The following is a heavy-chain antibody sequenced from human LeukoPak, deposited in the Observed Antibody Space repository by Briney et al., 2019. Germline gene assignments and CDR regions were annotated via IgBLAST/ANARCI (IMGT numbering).Heavy chain of an antibody. CDR3: AREEGSGDSRGYYKTFDY. CDR2: ISSSSSTI. V-gene: IGHV3-48*01. CDR1: GFTFSNHP. J-gene: IGHJ4*02. Sequence: PGGSLRLSCAASGFTFSNHPMNWIRQAPGKGLEWISYISSSSSTIYDADSVKARFTISRDNAKSSLYLQMNSLRAEDTAVYYCAREEGSGDSRGYYKTFDYWGQGTLVTVSS. D-gene: IGHD3-22*01.